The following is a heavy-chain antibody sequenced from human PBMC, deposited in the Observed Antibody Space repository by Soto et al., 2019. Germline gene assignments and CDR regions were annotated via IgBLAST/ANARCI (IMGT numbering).Heavy chain of an antibody. CDR1: GFTFRSYA. J-gene: IGHJ4*02. CDR2: ISGSGDST. Sequence: GGSQRLSCAASGFTFRSYARSWVRQAPGKGLEWVSAISGSGDSTYYADSVKGRFTISRDNSKNTLYLQMNSLRTEDTAVYYCARRGPGTYFDYWGQGTLVTVSS. CDR3: ARRGPGTYFDY. D-gene: IGHD6-13*01. V-gene: IGHV3-23*01.